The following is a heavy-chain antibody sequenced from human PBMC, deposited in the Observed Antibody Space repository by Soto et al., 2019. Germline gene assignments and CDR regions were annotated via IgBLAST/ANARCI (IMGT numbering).Heavy chain of an antibody. J-gene: IGHJ5*02. CDR1: GASVSHGY. CDR3: ARSYYDSTGFAVDP. CDR2: MYFGGSF. D-gene: IGHD3-22*01. V-gene: IGHV4-59*02. Sequence: SETLSLTCNVSGASVSHGYWSWIRQPPGKGLEWIGFMYFGGSFIYNPSLTSRATISVETSKNQFSMKLTSVTASDTAVHYCARSYYDSTGFAVDPWGQGTLVTVS.